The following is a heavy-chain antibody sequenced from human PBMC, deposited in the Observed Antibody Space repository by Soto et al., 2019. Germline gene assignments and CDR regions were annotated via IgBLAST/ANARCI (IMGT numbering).Heavy chain of an antibody. D-gene: IGHD3-16*02. CDR3: AKTTPLSTISSLGAFDI. V-gene: IGHV3-23*01. J-gene: IGHJ3*02. CDR1: RFTFSSYA. Sequence: EVQLLESGGGLVQPGGSLRLSCAASRFTFSSYAMSWVRQAPGKGLEWVSAISGSGGITYYANSVKGRFTISRDNSKNTLYLQINSPRAEDTALYYCAKTTPLSTISSLGAFDIWGQGTMVTVSS. CDR2: ISGSGGIT.